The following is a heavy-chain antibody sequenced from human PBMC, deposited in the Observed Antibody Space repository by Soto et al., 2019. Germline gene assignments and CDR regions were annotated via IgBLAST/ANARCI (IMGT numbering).Heavy chain of an antibody. CDR1: GFTFDDYG. J-gene: IGHJ4*02. V-gene: IGHV3-20*01. CDR2: INWNGGRT. CDR3: ARAPGYCSSTSCSSNRYFDY. Sequence: EVQLVESGGGVVRPGGSLRLSCAASGFTFDDYGMSWVRQAPGKGLEWGSGINWNGGRTGYADSVKGRFTISRDNAKNSLYLQMNSLRAEDTALYHCARAPGYCSSTSCSSNRYFDYWGQGTLVTVSS. D-gene: IGHD2-2*01.